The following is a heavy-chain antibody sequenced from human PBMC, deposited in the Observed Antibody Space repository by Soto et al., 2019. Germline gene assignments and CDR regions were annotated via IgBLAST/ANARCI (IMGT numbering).Heavy chain of an antibody. CDR1: GGSFSSGSYC. D-gene: IGHD4-17*01. CDR3: AVAMTTVTTYEY. J-gene: IGHJ4*02. CDR2: IYYSGST. V-gene: IGHV4-31*03. Sequence: SETLSLPCTVSGGSFSSGSYCWIWIRQHQGKGLEWIGYIYYSGSTYYNPSLKSRVTMSADTSKNQFSLKLSSVAAADTAVYYGAVAMTTVTTYEYWGQGTLVTVSS.